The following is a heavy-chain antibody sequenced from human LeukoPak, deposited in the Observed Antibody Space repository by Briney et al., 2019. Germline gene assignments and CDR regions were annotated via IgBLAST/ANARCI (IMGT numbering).Heavy chain of an antibody. Sequence: GGSLRLSCAASGFTFDDYGMSWVRQAPEKGLEWVSGINWNGGSTGYADSVKGRFTISRDNAKNSLYLQMNSLRAEDTALYHCARDSTVTASYYYYGMDVWGQGTTVTVSS. CDR1: GFTFDDYG. V-gene: IGHV3-20*01. CDR3: ARDSTVTASYYYYGMDV. J-gene: IGHJ6*02. D-gene: IGHD2-21*02. CDR2: INWNGGST.